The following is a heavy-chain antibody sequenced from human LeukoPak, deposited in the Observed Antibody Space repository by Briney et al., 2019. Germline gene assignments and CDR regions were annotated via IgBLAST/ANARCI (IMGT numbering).Heavy chain of an antibody. CDR1: GYTFTSYD. Sequence: ASVKVSCKASGYTFTSYDINWVRQATGQGLEWMGWMNPNSGNTGYAQKFQGRVTMTRNTSISTAYMELSRLRSDDTAVYYCAQSGYSYQNKAGYWGQGTLVTVSS. CDR2: MNPNSGNT. J-gene: IGHJ4*02. D-gene: IGHD5-18*01. CDR3: AQSGYSYQNKAGY. V-gene: IGHV1-8*01.